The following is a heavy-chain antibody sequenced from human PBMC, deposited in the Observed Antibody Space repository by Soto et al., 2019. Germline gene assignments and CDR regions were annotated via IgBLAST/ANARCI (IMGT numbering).Heavy chain of an antibody. CDR3: AKGDYGGNSDY. V-gene: IGHV3-9*01. Sequence: EVQLVESGGGLVQPGRSLRLSCAASGFTFDDYAMHWVRQAPGKGLEWVSGISWNSGSIGYADSVKGRFTISRDNANNSLYLQMNSLRAEDTALYYCAKGDYGGNSDYWGQGTLVTVSS. CDR2: ISWNSGSI. CDR1: GFTFDDYA. D-gene: IGHD4-17*01. J-gene: IGHJ4*02.